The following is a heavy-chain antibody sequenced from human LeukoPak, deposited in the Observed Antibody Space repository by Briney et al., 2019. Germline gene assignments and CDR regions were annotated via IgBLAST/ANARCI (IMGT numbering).Heavy chain of an antibody. Sequence: GASVKVSCKASGYTFISYGISWVRQAPGQGLEWMGWISAYNGNTNYAQKLQGRVTMTTDTSTSTAYMELRSLRSDDTAVYYCARDGGRVYDILTGYYYWGQGTLVTVSS. J-gene: IGHJ4*02. D-gene: IGHD3-9*01. V-gene: IGHV1-18*01. CDR2: ISAYNGNT. CDR1: GYTFISYG. CDR3: ARDGGRVYDILTGYYY.